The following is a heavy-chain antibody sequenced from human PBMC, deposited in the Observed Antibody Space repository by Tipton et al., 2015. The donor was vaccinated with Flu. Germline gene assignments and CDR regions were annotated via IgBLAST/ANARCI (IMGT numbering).Heavy chain of an antibody. V-gene: IGHV4-34*01. Sequence: GLVKPSETLSLTCAVYGGSFSGYYWSWIRQPPGKGLEWIGEINHSGSTNYNPSLKSRVTISVDTSKNQISLKLSSVTAADTAVYYCARGRYSSSSRSYYYGMDVWGQGTTVTVSS. CDR1: GGSFSGYY. CDR2: INHSGST. D-gene: IGHD6-6*01. CDR3: ARGRYSSSSRSYYYGMDV. J-gene: IGHJ6*02.